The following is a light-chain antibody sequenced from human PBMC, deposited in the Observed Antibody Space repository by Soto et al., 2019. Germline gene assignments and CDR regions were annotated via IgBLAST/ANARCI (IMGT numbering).Light chain of an antibody. CDR3: QKYNSAPHT. V-gene: IGKV1-27*01. CDR1: QGISNY. Sequence: DIQMTQSPSSLPASVGDRVTITCRASQGISNYLAWYQQKPGKVPKLLIYAASTLQSGVPSRFSGSGSGTDFTLTISSLQPEDVATYYCQKYNSAPHTFGQGPSWRSN. J-gene: IGKJ2*01. CDR2: AAS.